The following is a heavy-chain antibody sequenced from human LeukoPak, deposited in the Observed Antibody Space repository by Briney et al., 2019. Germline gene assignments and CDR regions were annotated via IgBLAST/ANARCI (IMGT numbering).Heavy chain of an antibody. J-gene: IGHJ5*02. D-gene: IGHD1-26*01. V-gene: IGHV4-39*07. Sequence: SETLSLTCSVSGDSITNYNYHWGWIRQPPGKGLEWIGRLYNTGSTDNTDSNPSLQSRVTISADTSKNQFSLKLSSVTAADTAVYYCARGVGVGATDWFDPWGQGTLVTVSS. CDR1: GDSITNYNYH. CDR3: ARGVGVGATDWFDP. CDR2: LYNTGST.